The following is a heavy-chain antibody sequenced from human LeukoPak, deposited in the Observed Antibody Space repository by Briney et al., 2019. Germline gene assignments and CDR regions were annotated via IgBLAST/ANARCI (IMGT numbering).Heavy chain of an antibody. J-gene: IGHJ4*02. Sequence: SETLSLTCAVSGGSISSNSYYWGWIRQPPGKGLEWIGSIYYSGSTYYNPSLKSRVTLSVDPSKNRFSLKLTSVTAADTAIYYCARVVASTSIDSWGQGTLVTVSS. CDR1: GGSISSNSYY. D-gene: IGHD2-15*01. V-gene: IGHV4-39*07. CDR2: IYYSGST. CDR3: ARVVASTSIDS.